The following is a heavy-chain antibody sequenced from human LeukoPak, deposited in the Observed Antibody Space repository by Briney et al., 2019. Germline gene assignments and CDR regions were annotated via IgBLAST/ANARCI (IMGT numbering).Heavy chain of an antibody. J-gene: IGHJ5*02. D-gene: IGHD2-2*02. CDR3: ANPRNIVVVPAAITFDWFDP. Sequence: GGSLRLSCAASGFTFSSCAMSWVRQAPGKGLEWVSAISGSGGSTYYADSVKGRFTISRDNSKNTLYLQMNSLRAEDTAVYYCANPRNIVVVPAAITFDWFDPWGQGTLVTVSS. V-gene: IGHV3-23*01. CDR1: GFTFSSCA. CDR2: ISGSGGST.